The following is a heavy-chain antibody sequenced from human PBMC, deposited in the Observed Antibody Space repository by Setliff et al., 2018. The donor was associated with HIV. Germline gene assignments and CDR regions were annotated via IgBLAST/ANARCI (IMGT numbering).Heavy chain of an antibody. CDR2: IFNDGRT. J-gene: IGHJ4*02. CDR1: GGFISSSSYY. V-gene: IGHV4-39*07. D-gene: IGHD3-10*01. Sequence: SETLSLTCTVSGGFISSSSYYWGWIRQPPGKGLEWIGSIFNDGRTYYNPSLKSRVTISVDTSKNQFSLKLTSVTAADTAVYYCARGDYGSGIDYWGQGTLVTVSS. CDR3: ARGDYGSGIDY.